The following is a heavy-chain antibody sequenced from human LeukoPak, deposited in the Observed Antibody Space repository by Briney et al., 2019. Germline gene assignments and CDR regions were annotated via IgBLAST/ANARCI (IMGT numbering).Heavy chain of an antibody. CDR1: GGSISSSSYY. CDR2: IYYSGST. V-gene: IGHV4-39*01. D-gene: IGHD3-16*01. CDR3: ARGGYYYYYMDV. Sequence: PSETLSLTCTVSGGSISSSSYYWGWIRQPPGKGLEWIGSIYYSGSTYYYPSLKSRVTISVDTSKNQFSLKLSSVTAADTAVYYCARGGYYYYYMDVWGKGTTVTVSS. J-gene: IGHJ6*03.